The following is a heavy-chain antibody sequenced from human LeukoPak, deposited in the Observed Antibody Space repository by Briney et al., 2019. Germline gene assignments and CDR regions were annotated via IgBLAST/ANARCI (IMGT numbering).Heavy chain of an antibody. CDR2: ISSSSYI. CDR3: ARDSSITIFGVVTTITLDY. Sequence: GGSLRLSCAASGFTFSSYSMNWVRQAPGKGLEWVSSISSSSYIYYADSVKGRFTISRDNAKNSLYLQMNSLRAEDTAVYYCARDSSITIFGVVTTITLDYWGQGTLVTVSS. D-gene: IGHD3-3*01. CDR1: GFTFSSYS. V-gene: IGHV3-21*01. J-gene: IGHJ4*02.